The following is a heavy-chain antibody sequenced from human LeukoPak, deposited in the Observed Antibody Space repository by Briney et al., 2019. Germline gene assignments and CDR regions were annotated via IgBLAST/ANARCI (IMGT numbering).Heavy chain of an antibody. J-gene: IGHJ5*02. CDR1: GGSISNSY. D-gene: IGHD3-10*01. CDR2: INHSGST. CDR3: ARDSGENWFDP. Sequence: SETLSLTCNVSGGSISNSYWTWIRQPPGKGLEWIGEINHSGSTNYNPSLKSRVTISVDTSKNQFSLKLSSVTAADTAVYYCARDSGENWFDPWGQGTLVTVSS. V-gene: IGHV4-34*01.